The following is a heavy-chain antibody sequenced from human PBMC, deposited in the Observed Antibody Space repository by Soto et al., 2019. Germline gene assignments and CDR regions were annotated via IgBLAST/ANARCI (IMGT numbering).Heavy chain of an antibody. CDR3: ARVRKDYYGSGRYWLDP. CDR2: IYSGGST. CDR1: GFTVSSNY. J-gene: IGHJ5*02. D-gene: IGHD3-10*01. V-gene: IGHV3-66*01. Sequence: EVQLVESGGGLVQPGGSLRLSCAASGFTVSSNYMSWVRQAPGKGLEWVSVIYSGGSTYYADSVKGRCTISRDNSKNTLYLQMNSLRAEDTAVYYCARVRKDYYGSGRYWLDPWGQGTLVTVSS.